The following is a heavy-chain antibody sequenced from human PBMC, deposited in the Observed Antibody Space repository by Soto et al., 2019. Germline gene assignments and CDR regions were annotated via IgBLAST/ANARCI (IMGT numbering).Heavy chain of an antibody. CDR1: GGSFSGYY. V-gene: IGHV4-34*01. J-gene: IGHJ5*02. Sequence: QVQVQQWGAGLLKPSETLSLTCAVYGGSFSGYYWSWIRQPPGKGLEWIGEISHVGSTNYNPSLKSRVTMSVDKSKNQFSLKLTSVTAADTAVYYCARSDRYYYGSGSYSGNWFDPWGQGTLVTVSS. D-gene: IGHD3-10*01. CDR2: ISHVGST. CDR3: ARSDRYYYGSGSYSGNWFDP.